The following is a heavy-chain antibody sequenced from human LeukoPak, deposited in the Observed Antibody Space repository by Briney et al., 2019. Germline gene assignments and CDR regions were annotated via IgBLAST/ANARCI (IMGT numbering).Heavy chain of an antibody. CDR3: ARARCSSGWCPSDY. CDR1: GFTFSSYW. D-gene: IGHD6-19*01. J-gene: IGHJ4*02. V-gene: IGHV3-7*01. CDR2: IKQDGSEK. Sequence: GGSLRLSCAASGFTFSSYWMSWIRQAPGKGLEWVANIKQDGSEKYYVDSVKGRFTISRDNAKNSLYLQMNSLRAEDTAVYYCARARCSSGWCPSDYWGQGTLVTVSS.